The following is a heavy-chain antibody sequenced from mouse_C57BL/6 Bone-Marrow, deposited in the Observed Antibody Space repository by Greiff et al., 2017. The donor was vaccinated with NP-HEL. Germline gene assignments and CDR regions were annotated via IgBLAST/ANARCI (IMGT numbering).Heavy chain of an antibody. D-gene: IGHD2-1*01. CDR3: ARAIYYGNYDVYFDY. J-gene: IGHJ2*01. CDR1: GFTFSDFY. V-gene: IGHV7-1*01. CDR2: SRNKANDYTT. Sequence: EVQVVESGGGLVQSGRSLRLSCATSGFTFSDFYMEWVRQAPGKGLEWIAASRNKANDYTTEYSASVKGRFIVSRDTSQSILYLQMNALRAEDTAMYYCARAIYYGNYDVYFDYWGQGTTLTVSS.